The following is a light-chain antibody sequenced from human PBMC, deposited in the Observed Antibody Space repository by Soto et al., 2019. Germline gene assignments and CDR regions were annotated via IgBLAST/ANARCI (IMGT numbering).Light chain of an antibody. CDR3: SSYTSSRTYV. J-gene: IGLJ1*01. CDR2: DVS. CDR1: TSDIGGYNY. Sequence: QSVLTQPASVSGSPGQSITISCTGTTSDIGGYNYVSWYQQHPGKAPKLMIYDVSNRPSGVSNRFSGSKSGNTASLTISGLQAGEEADSYCSSYTSSRTYVFGSGTKVTV. V-gene: IGLV2-14*03.